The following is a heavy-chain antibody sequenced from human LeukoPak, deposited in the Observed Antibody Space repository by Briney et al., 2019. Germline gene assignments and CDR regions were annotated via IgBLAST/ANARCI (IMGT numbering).Heavy chain of an antibody. V-gene: IGHV3-30*04. CDR2: LSFDGTIT. CDR3: ARDSTYYYGSGSSGPHYFGY. Sequence: GGSLRLSCAASGFTFSSYALHWVRQAPGKGLEWVAVLSFDGTITYYADSVKGRFTISRDNSKNTLYLQLNSLRAGDTAVYYCARDSTYYYGSGSSGPHYFGYWGQGTLVTVSS. CDR1: GFTFSSYA. D-gene: IGHD3-10*01. J-gene: IGHJ4*02.